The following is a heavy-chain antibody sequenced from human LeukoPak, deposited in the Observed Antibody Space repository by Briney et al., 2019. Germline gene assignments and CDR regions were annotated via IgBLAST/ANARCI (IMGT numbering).Heavy chain of an antibody. J-gene: IGHJ4*02. Sequence: GGSLRLSCAASGFTFSDYWMTWVRQAPGKGPEWVANIKQDGSEKYCVDSVRGRFTISRDNAKNSLFLQMNSLRVEDTAVYYCARRGGSSSRRSPIDYWGQGTLVTVSS. CDR2: IKQDGSEK. D-gene: IGHD6-6*01. CDR3: ARRGGSSSRRSPIDY. V-gene: IGHV3-7*01. CDR1: GFTFSDYW.